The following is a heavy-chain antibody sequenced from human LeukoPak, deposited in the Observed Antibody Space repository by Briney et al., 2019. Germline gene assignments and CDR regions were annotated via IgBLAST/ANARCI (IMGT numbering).Heavy chain of an antibody. J-gene: IGHJ4*02. CDR1: GGSISSYY. CDR2: IYYSGST. CDR3: ARNAYNYYGSGSDIDY. Sequence: KPSETLSLTCTVSGGSISSYYWSWIRQPPGKGLEWMGYIYYSGSTNYNPSLKSRVTISVDTSKNQFSLKLSSVTAADTAVYYCARNAYNYYGSGSDIDYWGQGTLVTVSS. D-gene: IGHD3-10*01. V-gene: IGHV4-59*01.